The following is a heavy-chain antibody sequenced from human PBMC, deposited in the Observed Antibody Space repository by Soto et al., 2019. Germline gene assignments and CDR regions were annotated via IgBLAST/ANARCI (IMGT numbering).Heavy chain of an antibody. D-gene: IGHD3-10*01. V-gene: IGHV3-74*01. J-gene: IGHJ3*01. Sequence: EVQLVESGGGLVQPGGSLRLSCAASGFTFSSYWMPWVRQAPGKGLVWVSRINSDGSTTSYADSVKGRFTISRDNAKNTLYLQMNSLRAEDTAVYYCARSHYFDSGTYAFDVWGQGTLVTVSS. CDR3: ARSHYFDSGTYAFDV. CDR1: GFTFSSYW. CDR2: INSDGSTT.